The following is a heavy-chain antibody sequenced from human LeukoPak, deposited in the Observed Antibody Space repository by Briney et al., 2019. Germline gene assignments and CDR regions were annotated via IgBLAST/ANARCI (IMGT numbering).Heavy chain of an antibody. V-gene: IGHV4-4*07. D-gene: IGHD1-26*01. CDR1: GGSISSYY. CDR3: ARSSIVGATDYFDY. Sequence: PSETLSLTCTVSGGSISSYYWSWIRQPAGKGLEWIGRIYTSESTNYNPSLKSRVTMSVDTSKNQFSLKLNSVTAADTAVYCCARSSIVGATDYFDYWGQGTLVTVSS. CDR2: IYTSEST. J-gene: IGHJ4*02.